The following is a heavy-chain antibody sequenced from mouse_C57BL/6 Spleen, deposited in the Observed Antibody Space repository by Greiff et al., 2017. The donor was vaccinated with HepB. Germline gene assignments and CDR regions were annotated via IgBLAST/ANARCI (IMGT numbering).Heavy chain of an antibody. J-gene: IGHJ1*03. Sequence: VKLMESGPGLVAPSQSLSITCTVSGFSLTSYAISWVRQPPGKGLEWLGVIWTGGGTNYNSALKSRLSISKDNSKSQVFLKMNSLQTDDTARYYCARADYGSPYWYFDVWGTGTTVTVSS. D-gene: IGHD1-1*01. V-gene: IGHV2-9-1*01. CDR3: ARADYGSPYWYFDV. CDR2: IWTGGGT. CDR1: GFSLTSYA.